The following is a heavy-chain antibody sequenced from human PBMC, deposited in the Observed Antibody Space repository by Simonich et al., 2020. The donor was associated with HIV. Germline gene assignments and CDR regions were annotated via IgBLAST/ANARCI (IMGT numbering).Heavy chain of an antibody. J-gene: IGHJ4*02. V-gene: IGHV4-34*01. Sequence: QVQLQQWGAGLLKPSGTLSLTCAVYGGSFSGYYWSWIRQPPGKGLEWIGEINYTGSPNYNPSLKSRVTISLDTSKKQFSLKLSSVTAADTAVYYCARGGVGNWAFDFWGQGTLVTVSS. CDR3: ARGGVGNWAFDF. D-gene: IGHD7-27*01. CDR1: GGSFSGYY. CDR2: INYTGSP.